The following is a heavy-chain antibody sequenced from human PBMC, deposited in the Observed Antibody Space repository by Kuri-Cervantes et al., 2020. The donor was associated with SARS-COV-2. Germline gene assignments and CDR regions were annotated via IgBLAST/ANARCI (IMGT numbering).Heavy chain of an antibody. V-gene: IGHV3-23*01. J-gene: IGHJ4*02. Sequence: GSLRLSCAASGFTFSSFAMSWVRQAPGKGLEWVSAITENGRKTYFADSAKGRFTISRDNSKSMLFLQMSGLTDEDTARYYCARPSRGGFDYWGQGSLVTVSS. CDR1: GFTFSSFA. CDR3: ARPSRGGFDY. CDR2: ITENGRKT.